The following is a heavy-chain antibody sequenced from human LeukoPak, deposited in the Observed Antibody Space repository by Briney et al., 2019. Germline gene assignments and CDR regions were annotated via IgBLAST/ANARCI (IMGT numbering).Heavy chain of an antibody. CDR1: GFTFDDYA. D-gene: IGHD3-22*01. V-gene: IGHV3-43*02. CDR3: AKDGGDYYDSSGYRFDY. J-gene: IGHJ4*02. Sequence: GGSLRLSCAASGFTFDDYAMHWVRRAPGKGLEWVSLISGDGGSTYYADSVKGRFAISSDNSKNSLYLQMNSLRTEDTALYYCAKDGGDYYDSSGYRFDYWGQGTLVTVSS. CDR2: ISGDGGST.